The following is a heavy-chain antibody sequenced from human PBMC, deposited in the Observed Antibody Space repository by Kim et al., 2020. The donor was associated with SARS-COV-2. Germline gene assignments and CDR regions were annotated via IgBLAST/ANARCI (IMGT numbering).Heavy chain of an antibody. J-gene: IGHJ4*02. CDR3: AIQTIGMSGRPLDS. D-gene: IGHD1-26*01. V-gene: IGHV3-33*01. Sequence: GGSLRLSCAASGFSFTDRALHWVRQAPGKGLEWVAVIWYDGSNKFYGDAVMGRFTISRDETKDTAYLQMDSLRVEDTALYFCAIQTIGMSGRPLDSWGQGTLVTVSS. CDR2: IWYDGSNK. CDR1: GFSFTDRA.